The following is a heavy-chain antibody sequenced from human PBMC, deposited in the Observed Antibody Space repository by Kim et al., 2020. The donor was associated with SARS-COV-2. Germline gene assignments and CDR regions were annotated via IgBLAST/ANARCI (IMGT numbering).Heavy chain of an antibody. J-gene: IGHJ4*02. CDR3: ARDFVLRYFATGYFDY. CDR1: GGSISSSNW. V-gene: IGHV4-4*02. CDR2: IYHSGST. D-gene: IGHD3-9*01. Sequence: SETLSLTCAVSGGSISSSNWWSWVRQPPGKGLEWIGEIYHSGSTNYNPSLKSRVTISVDKSKNQFSLKLSSVTAADTAVYYCARDFVLRYFATGYFDYWGPGTLLTVSS.